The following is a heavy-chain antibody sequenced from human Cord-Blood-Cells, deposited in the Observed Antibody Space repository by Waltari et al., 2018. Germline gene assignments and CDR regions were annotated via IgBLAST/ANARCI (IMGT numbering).Heavy chain of an antibody. Sequence: EVQLVETGGGLIQPGGSLRLSCAASGFTVSSNYMSWVRQAPGKGLEGVSVIYSGGSTYDADSVKGRFTISRDNSKNTLYLQMNSLRAEDTAVYYCAQSFTIFGVVIGFADVWGQGTTVTVSS. J-gene: IGHJ6*02. D-gene: IGHD3-3*01. V-gene: IGHV3-53*02. CDR2: IYSGGST. CDR1: GFTVSSNY. CDR3: AQSFTIFGVVIGFADV.